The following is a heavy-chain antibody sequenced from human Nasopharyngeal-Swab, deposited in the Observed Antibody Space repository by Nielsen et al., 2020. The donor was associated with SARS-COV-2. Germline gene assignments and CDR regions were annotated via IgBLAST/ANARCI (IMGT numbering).Heavy chain of an antibody. CDR3: ARDSSWAFDS. J-gene: IGHJ4*02. D-gene: IGHD7-27*01. Sequence: GESLKISCAASGFTFSSYAMSWVRQAPGKGLEWVSAISASGGSTYSADSVKGRFTISRDNSKNTLYLQMNSLRAEDTAVYYCARDSSWAFDSWGQGTLVTVSS. CDR1: GFTFSSYA. CDR2: ISASGGST. V-gene: IGHV3-23*01.